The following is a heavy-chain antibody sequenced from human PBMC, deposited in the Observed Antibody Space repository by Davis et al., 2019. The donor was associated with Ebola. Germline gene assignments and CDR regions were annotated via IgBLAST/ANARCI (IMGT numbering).Heavy chain of an antibody. Sequence: GESQKISCAASGFTFGDYAMHWVRQAPGKGLEWVSLISWDGRSTAYADSVRGRFSISRDNSKKFLYLQMNGLRAEDTALYYCTAYDSTFRNFWGQGTLVTVSS. J-gene: IGHJ4*02. CDR1: GFTFGDYA. D-gene: IGHD3-22*01. CDR3: TAYDSTFRNF. CDR2: ISWDGRST. V-gene: IGHV3-43D*03.